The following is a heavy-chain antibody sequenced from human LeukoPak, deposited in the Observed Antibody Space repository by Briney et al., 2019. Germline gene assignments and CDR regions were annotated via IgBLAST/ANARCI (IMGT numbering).Heavy chain of an antibody. D-gene: IGHD6-19*01. CDR3: ARGQSIAVAGTGAFDI. J-gene: IGHJ3*02. CDR2: IYHSGST. CDR1: GGSISSGGYS. V-gene: IGHV4-30-2*01. Sequence: SQTLSLTCAVSGGSISSGGYSWSWIRQPPGKGLERIGYIYHSGSTYYNPSLKSRVTISVDRSKNQFSLKLSSVTAADTAVYYCARGQSIAVAGTGAFDIWGQGTMVTVSS.